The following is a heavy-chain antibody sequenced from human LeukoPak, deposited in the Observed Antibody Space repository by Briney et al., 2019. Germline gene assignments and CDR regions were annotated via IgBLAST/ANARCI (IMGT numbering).Heavy chain of an antibody. CDR1: GFTFSKYW. Sequence: GESLRLSCAVSGFTFSKYWRHWVRQAPGKGLVWVSRINPEETTINYADSVKGRFTISRDNAKSTLYLQMDSLRPEDSALYYCGRGGAGLADYWGPGTLVTVSS. V-gene: IGHV3-74*01. CDR2: INPEETTI. J-gene: IGHJ4*02. D-gene: IGHD1-26*01. CDR3: GRGGAGLADY.